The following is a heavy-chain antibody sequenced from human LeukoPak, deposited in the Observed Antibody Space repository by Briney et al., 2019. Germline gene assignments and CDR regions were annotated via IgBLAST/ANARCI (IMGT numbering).Heavy chain of an antibody. CDR3: ARVYRDFIVGASGYMDV. CDR1: GFTVSSNY. J-gene: IGHJ6*03. D-gene: IGHD1-26*01. CDR2: IYSGGST. Sequence: GGSLRLSCAASGFTVSSNYMSWVRQAPGKGLEWVSVIYSGGSTYYADSVKGRFTISRDNSKSTLYIQMNSLRAEDTAVYYCARVYRDFIVGASGYMDVWGKGTTVTISS. V-gene: IGHV3-53*01.